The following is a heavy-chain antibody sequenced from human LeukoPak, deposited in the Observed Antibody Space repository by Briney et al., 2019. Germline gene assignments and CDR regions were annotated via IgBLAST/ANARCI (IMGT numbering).Heavy chain of an antibody. J-gene: IGHJ4*02. V-gene: IGHV3-7*01. CDR3: ARVQTMVRGDSFDY. CDR1: GCTFSSYW. D-gene: IGHD3-10*01. CDR2: IKQDGSEK. Sequence: GGSLRLSCAASGCTFSSYWMSWVRQAPGKGLEWVANIKQDGSEKYYVDSVKGRFTISRDNAKNSLYLQMNSLRAEDTAVYYCARVQTMVRGDSFDYWGQGTLVTVSS.